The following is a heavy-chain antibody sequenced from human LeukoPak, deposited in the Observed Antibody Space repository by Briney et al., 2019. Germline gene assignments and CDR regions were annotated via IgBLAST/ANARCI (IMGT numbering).Heavy chain of an antibody. D-gene: IGHD2-15*01. J-gene: IGHJ3*02. Sequence: PSETLSLTCTVSGGSISTYYWSWIRQPPGKGLEWIGYISYSGSTNYNPSLRSRVTISVDTSKNQFSLKLSSVTAADTAVYYCAVYSGFHEEAFDIWGQGTMVTVSS. V-gene: IGHV4-59*08. CDR1: GGSISTYY. CDR2: ISYSGST. CDR3: AVYSGFHEEAFDI.